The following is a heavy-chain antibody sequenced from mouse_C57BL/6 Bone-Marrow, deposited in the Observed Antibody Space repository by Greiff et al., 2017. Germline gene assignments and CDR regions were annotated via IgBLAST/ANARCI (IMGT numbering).Heavy chain of an antibody. D-gene: IGHD2-4*01. CDR3: TRDYDYDGRGFAY. CDR1: GYTFTSYW. CDR2: IYPGNSDT. J-gene: IGHJ3*01. V-gene: IGHV1-5*01. Sequence: VQLQQSGTVLARPGASVKMSCKTSGYTFTSYWMHWVKQRPGQGLEWIGAIYPGNSDTSYNQTFKGQAKLTAVTSASTAYMELSSLTNEDSAVYYCTRDYDYDGRGFAYWGQGTLVTGSA.